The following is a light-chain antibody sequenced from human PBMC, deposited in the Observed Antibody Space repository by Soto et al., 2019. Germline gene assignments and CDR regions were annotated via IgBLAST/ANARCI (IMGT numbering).Light chain of an antibody. CDR3: QQYQSWPLT. Sequence: EIVMTQSPATLSVSPGERATLSCRASQSVSSNLAWYQQKLGQDPRLLIYGASARATGIPARFSGSGSETEFTLTISSLQSEDFEVYYCQQYQSWPLTLAGGTNVDIK. CDR1: QSVSSN. J-gene: IGKJ4*01. V-gene: IGKV3-15*01. CDR2: GAS.